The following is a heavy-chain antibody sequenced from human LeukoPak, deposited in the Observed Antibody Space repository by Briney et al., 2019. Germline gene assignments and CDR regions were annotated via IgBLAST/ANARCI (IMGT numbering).Heavy chain of an antibody. CDR1: GYTFTGYY. CDR3: ARDVAAATYYYYYYMDV. J-gene: IGHJ6*03. V-gene: IGHV1-2*02. Sequence: ASVKVSCKASGYTFTGYYMHWVRQAPGQGLEWMGWINPNNGDTHYAQKFQGTVTMTRDTSISTAYMELSSLRSDDTAVYYCARDVAAATYYYYYYMDVWGKGTTVTISS. D-gene: IGHD6-13*01. CDR2: INPNNGDT.